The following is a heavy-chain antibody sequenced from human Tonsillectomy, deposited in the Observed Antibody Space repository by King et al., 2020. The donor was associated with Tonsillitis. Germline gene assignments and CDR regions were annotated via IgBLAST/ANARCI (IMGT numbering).Heavy chain of an antibody. Sequence: VQLVESGGGVVQPGRSLRLSCAASGFTFSSYAMHWVRQAPGKGLEWVAVISYDGSNKYYADPVKGRFTISRDNSKNTLYLQMNSLRAEDTAVYYCARDRYDGPQIYAFWSGSRDYYYMDVWGKGTTVTVSS. D-gene: IGHD3-3*01. J-gene: IGHJ6*03. CDR2: ISYDGSNK. CDR3: ARDRYDGPQIYAFWSGSRDYYYMDV. V-gene: IGHV3-30*01. CDR1: GFTFSSYA.